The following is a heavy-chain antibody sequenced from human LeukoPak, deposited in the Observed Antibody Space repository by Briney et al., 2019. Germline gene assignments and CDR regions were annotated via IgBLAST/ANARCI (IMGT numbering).Heavy chain of an antibody. CDR3: AKGDNYYDSSGYYYFDY. CDR1: GFTFSDYY. CDR2: ISSSSSTI. J-gene: IGHJ4*02. Sequence: GGSLRLSCAASGFTFSDYYMSWIRQAPGKGLEWVSYISSSSSTIYYADSVKGRFTISRDNSKNTLYLQMNSLRAEDTAVYYCAKGDNYYDSSGYYYFDYWGQGTLVTVSS. D-gene: IGHD3-22*01. V-gene: IGHV3-11*01.